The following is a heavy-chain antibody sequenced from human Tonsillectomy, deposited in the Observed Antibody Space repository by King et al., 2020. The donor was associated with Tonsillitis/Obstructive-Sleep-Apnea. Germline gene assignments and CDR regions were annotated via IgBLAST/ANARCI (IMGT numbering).Heavy chain of an antibody. CDR2: IYWDDDK. V-gene: IGHV2-5*02. CDR1: GFALSNSGVS. D-gene: IGHD1-26*01. Sequence: TLKESGPTLVKPTQTLTLTCTFSGFALSNSGVSVGWIRQPPGKALEWLALIYWDDDKRYSPSLKSRLTITKDTTKKQVVHTMSDMDPVDTATYYCAHSPPLSGTYYYYYYYMDVWGKGTTVTVSS. CDR3: AHSPPLSGTYYYYYYYMDV. J-gene: IGHJ6*03.